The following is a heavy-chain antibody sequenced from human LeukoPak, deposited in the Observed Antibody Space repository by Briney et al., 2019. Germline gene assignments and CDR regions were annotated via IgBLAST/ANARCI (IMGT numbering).Heavy chain of an antibody. CDR2: ISYDGSNK. CDR1: GFTFSSYA. J-gene: IGHJ4*02. D-gene: IGHD6-13*01. Sequence: GGSLRLSCAASGFTFSSYAMHWVRQAPGKGLEWVAVISYDGSNKYYADSVKGRFTISRDNSKNTLYLQMNSLRAEDTAVYYCASSYSSSFPHHFDYWGQGTLVTVSA. V-gene: IGHV3-30*01. CDR3: ASSYSSSFPHHFDY.